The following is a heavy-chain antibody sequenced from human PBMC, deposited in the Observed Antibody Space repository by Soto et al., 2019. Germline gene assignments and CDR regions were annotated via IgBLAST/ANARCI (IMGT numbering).Heavy chain of an antibody. J-gene: IGHJ2*01. CDR3: ARDWLRRDDILTPSWNFNL. Sequence: QEQLVEPGGGVVRPGKSLRLSCEASGFNFTYNAMHWVRQAPGKGLEWVAVISFNGRKKFYARSVKGRFTISRDNSKNTLYLQINILRPGDTAVYYCARDWLRRDDILTPSWNFNLWGQGTLVTAS. D-gene: IGHD3-9*01. V-gene: IGHV3-30*04. CDR1: GFNFTYNA. CDR2: ISFNGRKK.